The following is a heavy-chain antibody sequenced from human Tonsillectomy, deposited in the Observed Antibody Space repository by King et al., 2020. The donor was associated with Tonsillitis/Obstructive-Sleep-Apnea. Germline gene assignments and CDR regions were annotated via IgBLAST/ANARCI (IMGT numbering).Heavy chain of an antibody. CDR3: ARVRGSGCLDY. J-gene: IGHJ4*02. CDR2: IKQDGSEK. CDR1: GFTFSSYW. D-gene: IGHD6-19*01. Sequence: QLVQSGGALVQPGGSLRLSCAASGFTFSSYWMSWVRQAPGKGLEWVANIKQDGSEKNYVGSVKGRFTISRDNAKNSLYLQMNSLRAEDTAMYYCARVRGSGCLDYWGQGTLVTVSS. V-gene: IGHV3-7*04.